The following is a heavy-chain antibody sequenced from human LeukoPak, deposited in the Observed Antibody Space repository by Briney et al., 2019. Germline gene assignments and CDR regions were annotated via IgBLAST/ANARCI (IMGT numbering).Heavy chain of an antibody. CDR2: IIPLFGIV. Sequence: GSSVKVSCKASGGTFSSHTISWVRQAPEQGLEWMGRIIPLFGIVNYAQKFQDRVTITADKSTSTAYMDVSSLRSEDTAVYYCARIPSGDVDTAMVMYYHYGMDVWGQGTTVTVSS. J-gene: IGHJ6*02. CDR1: GGTFSSHT. D-gene: IGHD5-18*01. V-gene: IGHV1-69*02. CDR3: ARIPSGDVDTAMVMYYHYGMDV.